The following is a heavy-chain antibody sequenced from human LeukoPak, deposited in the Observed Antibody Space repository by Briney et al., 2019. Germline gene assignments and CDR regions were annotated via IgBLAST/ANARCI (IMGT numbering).Heavy chain of an antibody. J-gene: IGHJ6*03. CDR3: AKDGAAAGYYYYYYMDV. D-gene: IGHD6-13*01. CDR2: IRYDGSNK. Sequence: GGSLRLSCAASGFTFSSYGMHWVRQAPGKGLEWVAFIRYDGSNKYYADSVKGRFTISRDNSKNTLYLQMNSLRAEDTAVYYCAKDGAAAGYYYYYYMDVWGKGTTVTVSS. CDR1: GFTFSSYG. V-gene: IGHV3-30*02.